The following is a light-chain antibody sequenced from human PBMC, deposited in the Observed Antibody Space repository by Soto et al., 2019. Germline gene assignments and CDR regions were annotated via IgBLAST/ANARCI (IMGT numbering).Light chain of an antibody. J-gene: IGLJ3*02. V-gene: IGLV1-40*01. CDR1: NSNLGAGYD. Sequence: QSVLTQPPSVSGVPGQRVTISCTGNNSNLGAGYDVHWYQXLPGAAPKLVVFGNRNRPSGVPERFSGSKSGTSASLAITGLQAEDEADYYCQAYDYSLTAFVFGGGTKVTVL. CDR2: GNR. CDR3: QAYDYSLTAFV.